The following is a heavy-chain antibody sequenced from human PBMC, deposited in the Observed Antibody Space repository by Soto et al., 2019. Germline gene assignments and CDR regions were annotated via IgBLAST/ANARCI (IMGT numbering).Heavy chain of an antibody. CDR2: IIPIFGTA. Sequence: SVKVSCKASGGTFSSYAISWVRQAPGQGLEWMGGIIPIFGTANYAQKFQGRVTITADKSTSTAYMELSSLRSEDTAVYYCARGTCYDSNGYSDDVDYWGQGPLVTVTS. V-gene: IGHV1-69*06. J-gene: IGHJ4*02. CDR1: GGTFSSYA. CDR3: ARGTCYDSNGYSDDVDY. D-gene: IGHD3-22*01.